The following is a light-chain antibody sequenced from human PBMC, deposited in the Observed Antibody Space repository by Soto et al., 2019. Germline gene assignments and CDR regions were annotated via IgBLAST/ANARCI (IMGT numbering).Light chain of an antibody. Sequence: EFVLTQSPGTLSLSPGDRATLSCKASQSISSSHLAWYQQKPGQAPRLLLYATFSRATGISDRFSGRGSGTGFTLTINSLEPEDFAVYYCQHYGNSLTWTFGQGTKVDIK. CDR1: QSISSSH. CDR2: ATF. J-gene: IGKJ1*01. V-gene: IGKV3-20*01. CDR3: QHYGNSLTWT.